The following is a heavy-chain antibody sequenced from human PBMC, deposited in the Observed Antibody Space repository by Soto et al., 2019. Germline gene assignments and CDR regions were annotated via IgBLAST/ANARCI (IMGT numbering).Heavy chain of an antibody. CDR2: ISGSGGST. Sequence: GGSLRLSCAASGFTFSSYAMSWVRQAPGKGLEWVSAISGSGGSTYYADSVKGRFTISRDNSKNTLYLQRNSLRAEDAAVYYCAKDSSGWYGGNYYYYYMDVWGKGTTVTVSS. D-gene: IGHD6-19*01. CDR3: AKDSSGWYGGNYYYYYMDV. V-gene: IGHV3-23*01. CDR1: GFTFSSYA. J-gene: IGHJ6*03.